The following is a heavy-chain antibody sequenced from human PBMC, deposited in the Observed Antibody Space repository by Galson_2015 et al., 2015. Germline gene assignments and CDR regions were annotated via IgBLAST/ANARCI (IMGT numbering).Heavy chain of an antibody. Sequence: SVKVSCKASGYTFTSYAMNWVRQAPGQGLEWMGWINTNTGNPTYAQGFTGRFVFSLDTSVSTAYLQISSLKAEDTAVYCCARESDARYYYGMDVWGQGTTVTVSS. CDR3: ARESDARYYYGMDV. CDR1: GYTFTSYA. J-gene: IGHJ6*02. V-gene: IGHV7-4-1*02. CDR2: INTNTGNP.